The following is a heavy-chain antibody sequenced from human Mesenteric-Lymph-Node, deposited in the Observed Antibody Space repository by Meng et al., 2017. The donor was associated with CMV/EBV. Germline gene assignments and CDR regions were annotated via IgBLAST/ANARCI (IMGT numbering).Heavy chain of an antibody. Sequence: GGSLRLSCAASGFTCSTYAMSWVRQAPGKGLEWVSAISGSGGSTYYADSVKGRFTISRDNSKNTLYLQMNSLRAEDTAVYYCAKDLRTDGSYDAFPFDYWGQGTLVTVSS. J-gene: IGHJ4*02. CDR2: ISGSGGST. CDR1: GFTCSTYA. V-gene: IGHV3-23*01. CDR3: AKDLRTDGSYDAFPFDY. D-gene: IGHD1-26*01.